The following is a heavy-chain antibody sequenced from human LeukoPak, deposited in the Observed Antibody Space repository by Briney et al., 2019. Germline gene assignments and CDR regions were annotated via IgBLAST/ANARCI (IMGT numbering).Heavy chain of an antibody. V-gene: IGHV3-9*01. CDR3: ARLHQLLDLRSGYYYYMDV. Sequence: PGGSLRLSCAASGFTFDDYAMHWVRQAPGKGLEWVSGISWNSGSIGYADSVKGRFTISRDNAKNSLYLQMNSLRAEDTAVYYCARLHQLLDLRSGYYYYMDVWGKGTTVTVSS. J-gene: IGHJ6*03. CDR2: ISWNSGSI. D-gene: IGHD2-2*02. CDR1: GFTFDDYA.